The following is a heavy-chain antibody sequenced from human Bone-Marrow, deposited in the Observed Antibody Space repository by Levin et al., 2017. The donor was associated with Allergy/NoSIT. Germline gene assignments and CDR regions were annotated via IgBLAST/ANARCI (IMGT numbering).Heavy chain of an antibody. CDR2: IYHTGSA. J-gene: IGHJ4*02. V-gene: IGHV4-4*02. CDR3: AHIAIGIYSLWD. CDR1: GGSISDSNW. Sequence: NPSETLSLTCAVSGGSISDSNWWSWVRQPPGKGLEWIGEIYHTGSANYNPSLKSRVTISVDKSKNQFSLKLTSVTAADTAVYYCAHIAIGIYSLWDWGQGTLVTVSS. D-gene: IGHD2-21*01.